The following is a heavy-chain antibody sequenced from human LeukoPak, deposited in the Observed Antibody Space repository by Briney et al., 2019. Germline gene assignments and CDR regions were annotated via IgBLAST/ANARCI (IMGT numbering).Heavy chain of an antibody. CDR3: AKDSNRGVWGSYRSYDY. CDR2: ISGSGANT. CDR1: GFTFRSYD. D-gene: IGHD3-16*01. Sequence: GGSLRLSCAASGFTFRSYDMSWVRQAPRKGLEWVSAISGSGANTYDADSVKGRFTISRDNSKNTLYLQMNSLRAEDTAVYYCAKDSNRGVWGSYRSYDYWGQGTLVTVSS. V-gene: IGHV3-23*01. J-gene: IGHJ4*02.